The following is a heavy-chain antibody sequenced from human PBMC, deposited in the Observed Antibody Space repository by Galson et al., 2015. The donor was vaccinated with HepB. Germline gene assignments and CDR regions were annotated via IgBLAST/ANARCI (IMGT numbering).Heavy chain of an antibody. V-gene: IGHV3-30-3*01. CDR3: ARIPLIKFRGLRYYYGMDV. D-gene: IGHD3-10*01. J-gene: IGHJ6*02. CDR2: ISYDGSNK. CDR1: GFTFSSYA. Sequence: SLRLSCAASGFTFSSYAMHWVRQAPGKGLEWVAVISYDGSNKYYADSVKGRFTISRDNSKNTLYLQMNSLRAEDTAVYYCARIPLIKFRGLRYYYGMDVWGQGTTVTVSS.